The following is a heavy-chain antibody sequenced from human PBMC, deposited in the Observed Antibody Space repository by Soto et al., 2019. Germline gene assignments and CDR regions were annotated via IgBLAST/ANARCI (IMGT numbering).Heavy chain of an antibody. CDR3: ARGGGYDFRSSQAPPIDV. Sequence: PXETLCLTSNVSGGSISDFYCSWIRQSPGKRLEWIGYLYYTVSTNYNPALNSRVTISLDTSKNQFSRQVRAVTAADTAVYYCARGGGYDFRSSQAPPIDVWGQGTTVPVSS. J-gene: IGHJ6*02. D-gene: IGHD3-3*01. CDR1: GGSISDFY. V-gene: IGHV4-59*01. CDR2: LYYTVST.